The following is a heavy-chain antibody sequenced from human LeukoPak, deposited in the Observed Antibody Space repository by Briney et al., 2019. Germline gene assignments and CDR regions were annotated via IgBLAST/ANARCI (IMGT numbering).Heavy chain of an antibody. V-gene: IGHV4-59*01. J-gene: IGHJ5*02. CDR2: IYSNEAT. CDR1: GGSIKGYH. D-gene: IGHD3-22*01. CDR3: ARRLGGYYDSSGYYYEWFDP. Sequence: PSETLSLTCTVSGGSIKGYHWSWIRQPPGKGLEWIGYIYSNEATEYNPSLKSRVTISVDTSKNQFSLKLSSVAAADTAVYYCARRLGGYYDSSGYYYEWFDPWGQGTLVTVSS.